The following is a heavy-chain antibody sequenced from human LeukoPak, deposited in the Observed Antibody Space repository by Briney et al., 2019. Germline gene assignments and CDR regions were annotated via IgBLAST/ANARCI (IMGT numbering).Heavy chain of an antibody. CDR3: AMNSSSGNNGGFDY. Sequence: PSETLSLTCTVSGASIRGSNYYWAWIRQTPGKGLDWIGSIYYSGSTQYSPSRMSRVSISVDTSKNHFSLRVSSVTAADTAAYYCAMNSSSGNNGGFDYWGQGILVTVSS. CDR2: IYYSGST. J-gene: IGHJ4*02. D-gene: IGHD3-22*01. V-gene: IGHV4-39*01. CDR1: GASIRGSNYY.